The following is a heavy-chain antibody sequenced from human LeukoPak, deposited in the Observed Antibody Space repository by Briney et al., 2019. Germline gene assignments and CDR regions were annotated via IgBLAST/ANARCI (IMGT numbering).Heavy chain of an antibody. CDR2: INVNGGAM. V-gene: IGHV3-11*01. D-gene: IGHD6-13*01. Sequence: PGGSLRLSCAASGFSFKDYYFSWIRQAPGKGLEWVSFINVNGGAMYYADFVKRRFTISRDNAKSSLYLEMNSLRVEDTAVYYCARGPRILAAGSYYFDYWGQGSLVTVSS. CDR1: GFSFKDYY. CDR3: ARGPRILAAGSYYFDY. J-gene: IGHJ4*02.